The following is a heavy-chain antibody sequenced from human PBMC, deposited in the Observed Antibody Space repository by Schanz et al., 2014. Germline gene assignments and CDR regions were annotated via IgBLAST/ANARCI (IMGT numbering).Heavy chain of an antibody. D-gene: IGHD2-15*01. J-gene: IGHJ6*02. CDR2: ISASGGST. V-gene: IGHV3-23*04. CDR1: GFTLSNSD. CDR3: AKARRKSNCSGGRCFHCSYYGMDV. Sequence: EGQLAESGGGVVQPGRSLRLSCAASGFTLSNSDMHWVRQGPGKGLEWVSTISASGGSTYYADSVKGRFTISRDNSKNILYLQMNSLRAEDTAVYYCAKARRKSNCSGGRCFHCSYYGMDVWGQGTTVTVSS.